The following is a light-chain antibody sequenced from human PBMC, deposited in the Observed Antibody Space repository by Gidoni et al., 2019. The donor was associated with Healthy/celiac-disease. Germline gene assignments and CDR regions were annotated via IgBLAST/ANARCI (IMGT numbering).Light chain of an antibody. J-gene: IGKJ4*01. V-gene: IGKV1-39*01. Sequence: DIQMTQSPSSLSASVGDRVTITCRASQSISSYLNWYQQKPGKAPKLLIYAASSLQSGVPSRFSGSGSGTDFTLTISSLRPEDVSTYYCQQRYSTPLTFGGGTKVEIK. CDR1: QSISSY. CDR3: QQRYSTPLT. CDR2: AAS.